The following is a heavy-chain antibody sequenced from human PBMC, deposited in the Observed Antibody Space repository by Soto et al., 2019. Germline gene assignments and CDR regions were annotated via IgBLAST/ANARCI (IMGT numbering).Heavy chain of an antibody. D-gene: IGHD3-9*01. J-gene: IGHJ4*02. CDR1: GFTFSSYS. CDR3: ARDGYFDWYNDYWHNDY. CDR2: ISSSSSTI. Sequence: GGSLRLSCAASGFTFSSYSMNWVRQAPGKGLEWVSYISSSSSTIYYADSVKGRFTISRDNAKNSLYLQMNSLRAEDTAVYYCARDGYFDWYNDYWHNDYWGQGTLVTVSS. V-gene: IGHV3-48*01.